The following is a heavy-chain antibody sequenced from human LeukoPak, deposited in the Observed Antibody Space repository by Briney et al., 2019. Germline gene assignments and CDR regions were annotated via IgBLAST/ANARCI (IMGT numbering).Heavy chain of an antibody. V-gene: IGHV1-2*02. Sequence: GASVKVPCKASGYTFTGYYMHWVRQAPGQGLEWMGWINPNSGGTNYAQKFQGRVTMTRDTSISTAYMELSRLRSDDTAVYYCAREDYGDYESPHWGQGTLVTVSS. J-gene: IGHJ4*02. D-gene: IGHD4-17*01. CDR2: INPNSGGT. CDR1: GYTFTGYY. CDR3: AREDYGDYESPH.